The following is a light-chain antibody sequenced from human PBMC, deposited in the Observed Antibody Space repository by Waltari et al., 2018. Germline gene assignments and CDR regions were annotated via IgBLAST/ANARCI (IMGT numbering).Light chain of an antibody. J-gene: IGKJ2*01. CDR3: HQYGGAPYT. CDR2: GAF. CDR1: HGVTNNF. V-gene: IGKV3-20*01. Sequence: IVLTQSPGTLSLSRGGRATLSCRASHGVTNNFLAWYQQKLGQGPRLLIYGAFLRATGVPDRFSGSGSGTDFTLTISRLEPEDFAVYFCHQYGGAPYTFGQGTKLEIK.